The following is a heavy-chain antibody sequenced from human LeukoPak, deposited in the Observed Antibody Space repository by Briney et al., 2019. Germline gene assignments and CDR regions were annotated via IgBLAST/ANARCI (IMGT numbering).Heavy chain of an antibody. CDR1: GGSFSGYY. Sequence: SETLSLTCAVYGGSFSGYYWSWIRQPPGKGLEWIGEINHSGSTNYNPSLKSRVTISVDTSKNQFSLKLSSVTAADTAVYYCARGDIVVVPAAMRGYYYMDVWGKGTTVTVSS. CDR2: INHSGST. CDR3: ARGDIVVVPAAMRGYYYMDV. V-gene: IGHV4-34*01. J-gene: IGHJ6*03. D-gene: IGHD2-2*01.